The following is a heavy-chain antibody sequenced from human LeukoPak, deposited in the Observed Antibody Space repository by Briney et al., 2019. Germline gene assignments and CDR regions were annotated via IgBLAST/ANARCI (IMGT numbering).Heavy chain of an antibody. CDR2: ISGSGGST. V-gene: IGHV3-23*01. CDR1: GFTFSSYA. D-gene: IGHD6-13*01. J-gene: IGHJ6*03. CDR3: AKDRVAAAGTNKFMYYYYYYMDV. Sequence: PGGSLRLSCAASGFTFSSYAMSWVRQAPGKGLEWVSAISGSGGSTYYADSAKGRFTISRDNSKNTLYLQMNSLRAEDTAVYYCAKDRVAAAGTNKFMYYYYYYMDVWGKGTTVTVSS.